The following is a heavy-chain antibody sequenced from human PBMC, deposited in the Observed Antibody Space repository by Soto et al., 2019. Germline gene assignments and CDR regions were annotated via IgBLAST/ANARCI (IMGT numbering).Heavy chain of an antibody. J-gene: IGHJ6*02. Sequence: QVQLVESGGGVLQPGASLRLACEACGFVFSRFGMHCVRQAPGKGLVWVAVIWYDGNNKYYGDSVKCRFTISRDNFKNTVYLQTSRLGVDDTAVYYCVREEGTAAACPYYHYALDVWGQGTTVTVSS. CDR3: VREEGTAAACPYYHYALDV. D-gene: IGHD6-6*01. V-gene: IGHV3-33*08. CDR2: IWYDGNNK. CDR1: GFVFSRFG.